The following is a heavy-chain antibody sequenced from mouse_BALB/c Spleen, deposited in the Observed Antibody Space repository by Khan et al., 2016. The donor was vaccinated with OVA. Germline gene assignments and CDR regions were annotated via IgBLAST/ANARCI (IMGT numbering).Heavy chain of an antibody. J-gene: IGHJ3*01. CDR1: GYSFTDYY. V-gene: IGHV1-77*01. CDR2: ISPGSGDT. CDR3: TRRNYFGYTFVY. D-gene: IGHD1-2*01. Sequence: QVQLQQSGAELARPGASVKLSCKASGYSFTDYYINWVKQRTGQGLEWIGEISPGSGDTYYNEKFKGKATLTADKSSSTAYMQLSSLTSEASAVYFFTRRNYFGYTFVYWGQGTLVTVSA.